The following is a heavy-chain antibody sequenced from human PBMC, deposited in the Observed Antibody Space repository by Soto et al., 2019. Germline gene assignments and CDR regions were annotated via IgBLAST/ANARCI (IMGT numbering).Heavy chain of an antibody. CDR3: ARDLRYYDSSGYYGAVWFDP. J-gene: IGHJ5*02. CDR2: IYYSGST. V-gene: IGHV4-61*01. Sequence: SETLSLTCTASGGSVSSGSYYWSWIRQPPGKGLEWIGYIYYSGSTNYNPSLKSRVTISVDTSKNQFSLKLSSVTAADTAVYYCARDLRYYDSSGYYGAVWFDPWGQGTLVTVS. CDR1: GGSVSSGSYY. D-gene: IGHD3-22*01.